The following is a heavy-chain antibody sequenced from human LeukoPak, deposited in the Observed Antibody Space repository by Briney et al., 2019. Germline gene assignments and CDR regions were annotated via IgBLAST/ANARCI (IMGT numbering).Heavy chain of an antibody. CDR3: ARVASSSWLLFYGMDV. J-gene: IGHJ6*02. Sequence: ASVKVSCKASGYTFTGYYMHWVRQAPGQGLEWMGWINPNSGGTNYAQKFQGRVTMTRDTSISTAYMELSRLRSDDTAVYYCARVASSSWLLFYGMDVWGQGTTVTVSS. V-gene: IGHV1-2*02. CDR2: INPNSGGT. D-gene: IGHD6-13*01. CDR1: GYTFTGYY.